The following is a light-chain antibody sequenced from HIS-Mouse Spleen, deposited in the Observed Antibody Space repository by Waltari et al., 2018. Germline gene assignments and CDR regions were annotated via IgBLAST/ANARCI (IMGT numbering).Light chain of an antibody. V-gene: IGKV1-8*01. J-gene: IGKJ2*01. CDR2: AAS. CDR1: QGISSY. CDR3: QQYYSYPYT. Sequence: AIRMTQSPSSLSASTGARVTITCRASQGISSYLAWYQQKQGKAPKLRIYAASTLQSGVPSRFSGSGSGTDFTLTISCLQSEDFATYYCQQYYSYPYTFGQGTKLEIK.